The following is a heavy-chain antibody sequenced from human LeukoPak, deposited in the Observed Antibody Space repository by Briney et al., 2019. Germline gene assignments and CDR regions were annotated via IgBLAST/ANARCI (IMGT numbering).Heavy chain of an antibody. J-gene: IGHJ4*02. Sequence: SETLSLTCTVSGGSISSSSYYWGWIRQPPGKGLEWIGSMFHSESTNYNPSLKSRVTISVDTSKNQFSLKLSSVTAADTAVYYCARYVGNTYFDYWGQGTLVTVSS. CDR2: MFHSEST. CDR3: ARYVGNTYFDY. V-gene: IGHV4-39*07. CDR1: GGSISSSSYY. D-gene: IGHD1/OR15-1a*01.